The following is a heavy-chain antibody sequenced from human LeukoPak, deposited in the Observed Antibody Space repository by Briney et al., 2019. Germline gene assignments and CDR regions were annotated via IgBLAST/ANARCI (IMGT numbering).Heavy chain of an antibody. V-gene: IGHV4-39*01. J-gene: IGHJ4*02. CDR1: GDSISGSPYY. D-gene: IGHD2/OR15-2a*01. Sequence: SETLSLTCTVSGDSISGSPYYWAWIRQTPGKGLDWIASIYYSGSTHYTPSLKSRVTISVDTSTNQFSLRVRSVTAADTAFYYSARNSSRSKNGGFGHWGQGTLVTVSS. CDR3: ARNSSRSKNGGFGH. CDR2: IYYSGST.